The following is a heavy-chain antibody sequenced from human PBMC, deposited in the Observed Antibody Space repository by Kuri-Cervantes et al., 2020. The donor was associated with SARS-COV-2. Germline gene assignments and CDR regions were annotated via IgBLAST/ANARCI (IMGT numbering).Heavy chain of an antibody. Sequence: SGPTLVKPTQTLTPTCTFSGFSLSTSGVGVGWIRQPPGKALEWLALIYWNDDKRYSPSLKSRLTITKDTSKNQVVLTMTNMDPVDTATYYCAHPSMVHYDKSGYIFDYWGQGTLVTVSS. CDR2: IYWNDDK. V-gene: IGHV2-5*01. J-gene: IGHJ4*02. CDR1: GFSLSTSGVG. D-gene: IGHD3-22*01. CDR3: AHPSMVHYDKSGYIFDY.